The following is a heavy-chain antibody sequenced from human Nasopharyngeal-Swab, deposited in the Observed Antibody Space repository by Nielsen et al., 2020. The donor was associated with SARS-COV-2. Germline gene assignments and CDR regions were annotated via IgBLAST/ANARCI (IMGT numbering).Heavy chain of an antibody. J-gene: IGHJ5*02. CDR3: ARPLSRDSTWTTEANWFDP. D-gene: IGHD6-13*01. V-gene: IGHV3-23*01. Sequence: GESLKISCAASGFTFSSYAMSWVRQAPGKGLEWVSTITGNGDTTYYADSVTGRFTISRDNSENTVYLQMNSLRAEDTALYHCARPLSRDSTWTTEANWFDPWGQGTLVTVSS. CDR1: GFTFSSYA. CDR2: ITGNGDTT.